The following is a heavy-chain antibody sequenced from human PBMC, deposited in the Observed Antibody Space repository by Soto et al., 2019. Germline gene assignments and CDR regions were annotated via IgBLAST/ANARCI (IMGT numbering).Heavy chain of an antibody. CDR3: ALRFMVRGAFDP. Sequence: QVRLVESGGGLVKPGGSLRLSCAASGFTLTDYYMSWFRQAPGKGLEWVSQISSTGATIYYADSVKGRFTISRDNAENSLYLQMTSLRGEDTAMYYCALRFMVRGAFDPWGQGTLVTVSS. D-gene: IGHD3-10*01. CDR1: GFTLTDYY. J-gene: IGHJ5*02. CDR2: ISSTGATI. V-gene: IGHV3-11*01.